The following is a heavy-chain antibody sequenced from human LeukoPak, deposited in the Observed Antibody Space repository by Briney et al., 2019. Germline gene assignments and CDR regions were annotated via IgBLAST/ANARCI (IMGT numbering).Heavy chain of an antibody. J-gene: IGHJ4*02. CDR3: ASRYTTNWYG. CDR2: INTNTGNP. CDR1: GYTFTTSA. V-gene: IGHV7-4-1*02. Sequence: ASVKVSCKASGYTFTTSAMNWVRQAPGQGLEWMGWINTNTGNPTYAQGFTGRFVFSLDTSVSTAYLRISSLQAEDTAVYYCASRYTTNWYGWGQGTLVTVSS. D-gene: IGHD6-13*01.